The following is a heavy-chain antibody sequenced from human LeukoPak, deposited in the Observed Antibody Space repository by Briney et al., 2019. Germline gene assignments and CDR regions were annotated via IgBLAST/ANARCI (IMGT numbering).Heavy chain of an antibody. CDR2: MNPNSGNT. V-gene: IGHV1-8*01. Sequence: ASVKVSCKASGYTFTSYGINWVRQAPGQGLEWMGWMNPNSGNTGYAQKFQGRVTMTRNTSISTAYMEMSSLRSEDTAVYYCARGRVTSDYYDYYYMDVWGKGTTVTVSS. CDR1: GYTFTSYG. CDR3: ARGRVTSDYYDYYYMDV. J-gene: IGHJ6*03. D-gene: IGHD2-21*02.